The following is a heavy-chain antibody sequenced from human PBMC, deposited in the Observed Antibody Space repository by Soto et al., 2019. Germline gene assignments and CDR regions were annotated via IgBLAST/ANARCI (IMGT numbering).Heavy chain of an antibody. CDR3: AKDQWDIVLVPAANHYYYYGMDV. J-gene: IGHJ6*02. CDR2: ISYDGSNK. V-gene: IGHV3-30*18. D-gene: IGHD2-2*01. Sequence: QVQLVESGGGVVQPGRSLRLSCAASGFTFSSYGMHWVRQAPGKGLEWVAVISYDGSNKYYADSVKGRFTISRDNSKNTLYLQMNSLRAEDTAVYYCAKDQWDIVLVPAANHYYYYGMDVWGQGTTVTVSS. CDR1: GFTFSSYG.